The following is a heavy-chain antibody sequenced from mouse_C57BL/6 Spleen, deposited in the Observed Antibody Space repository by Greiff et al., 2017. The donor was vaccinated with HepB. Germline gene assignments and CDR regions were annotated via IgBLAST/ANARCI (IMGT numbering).Heavy chain of an antibody. D-gene: IGHD1-1*01. V-gene: IGHV2-2*01. CDR2: IWSGGST. CDR1: GFSLTSYG. Sequence: VMLVESGPGLVQPSQSLSITCTVSGFSLTSYGVHWVRQSPGKGLEWLGVIWSGGSTDYNAAFISRLSISKDNSKSQVFFKMNSLQADDTAIYYCARTSLYGSSSYYFDYWGQGTTLTVSS. CDR3: ARTSLYGSSSYYFDY. J-gene: IGHJ2*01.